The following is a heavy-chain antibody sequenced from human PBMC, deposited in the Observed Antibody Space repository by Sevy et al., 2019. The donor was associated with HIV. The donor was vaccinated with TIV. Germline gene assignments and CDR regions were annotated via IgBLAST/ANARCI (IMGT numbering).Heavy chain of an antibody. Sequence: ASVKVSCKVSGYTLTELSMHWVRQAPGKGLEWMGSFDPEDGETIHAQKFQGRVTMTDDTSTDTAYMELSSLRSEDTAMYYCATSRDYYERSGSNFDFWGQGTLVTVSS. D-gene: IGHD3-22*01. CDR2: FDPEDGET. CDR3: ATSRDYYERSGSNFDF. CDR1: GYTLTELS. J-gene: IGHJ4*02. V-gene: IGHV1-24*01.